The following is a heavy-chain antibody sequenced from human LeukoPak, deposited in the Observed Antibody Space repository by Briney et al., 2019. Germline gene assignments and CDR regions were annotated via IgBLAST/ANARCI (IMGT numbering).Heavy chain of an antibody. CDR2: FDREDGET. CDR3: ATSSRRFLEWLLGSDAFDI. V-gene: IGHV1-24*01. J-gene: IGHJ3*02. CDR1: GYTLTELS. Sequence: ASVKVSCKVSGYTLTELSMHWVRQAPGKGLEWMGGFDREDGETIYAQKFQGRVTMTEDTSTDTAYMELSSLRSEDTAVYYCATSSRRFLEWLLGSDAFDIWGQGTMVTVSS. D-gene: IGHD3-3*01.